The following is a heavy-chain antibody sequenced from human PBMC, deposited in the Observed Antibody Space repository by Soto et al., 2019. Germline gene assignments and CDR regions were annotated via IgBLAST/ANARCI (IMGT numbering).Heavy chain of an antibody. CDR1: GGSIYRSGYY. V-gene: IGHV4-39*05. J-gene: IGHJ4*02. CDR2: IDYNGVT. Sequence: PSETPSLTCTVSGGSIYRSGYYWGWIRQPPGRGLEWIGNIDYNGVTYSNPSLKSRVTISRDTSKNQFSLKLTSVTAADTALYYCGKVLVGGTGHTASDSWGPGTLVTLS. D-gene: IGHD2-15*01. CDR3: GKVLVGGTGHTASDS.